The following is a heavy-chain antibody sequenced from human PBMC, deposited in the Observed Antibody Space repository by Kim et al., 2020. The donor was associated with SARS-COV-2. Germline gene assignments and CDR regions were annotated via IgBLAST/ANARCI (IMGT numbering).Heavy chain of an antibody. J-gene: IGHJ5*02. CDR2: ISGSDGST. Sequence: GGSLRLSCAASGFTFSSYAMSWVRQAPGKGLEWVSAISGSDGSTYYADSVKGRFTISRDNSKNTLYLQMNSLRAEDTAVYYCAKGPLWFGVNWFDPWGQGTLVTVSS. D-gene: IGHD3-10*01. V-gene: IGHV3-23*01. CDR3: AKGPLWFGVNWFDP. CDR1: GFTFSSYA.